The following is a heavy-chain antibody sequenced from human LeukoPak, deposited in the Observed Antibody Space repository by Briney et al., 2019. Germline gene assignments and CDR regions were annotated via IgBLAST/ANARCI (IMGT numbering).Heavy chain of an antibody. CDR3: ARHRFSTSWPDY. D-gene: IGHD2-2*01. J-gene: IGHJ4*02. Sequence: GESLKISCQTSGFIFTTYWIAWVRQMPGKGLEWMGIVDPTDPDVAYSPSFQGHVTMSADTSISTVYLQWSSLKASDTAMYYCARHRFSTSWPDYWGQGTLVTVSS. CDR2: VDPTDPDV. CDR1: GFIFTTYW. V-gene: IGHV5-10-1*01.